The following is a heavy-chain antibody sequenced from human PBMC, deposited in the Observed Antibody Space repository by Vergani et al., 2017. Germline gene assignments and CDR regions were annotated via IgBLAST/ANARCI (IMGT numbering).Heavy chain of an antibody. Sequence: QVQLQQSGPGLVKPSQTLSLTCAISGDSVSSTSAAWNWIRQSPSRGLEWLGRIYYRSKWYNDYAVSVKSRITINPDTSKNQFSLQLNSVTPEDTAVYYCARDGRFIAARGNQIYYYYYGMDVWGQGTTVTVSS. D-gene: IGHD6-6*01. CDR2: IYYRSKWYN. CDR3: ARDGRFIAARGNQIYYYYYGMDV. CDR1: GDSVSSTSAA. V-gene: IGHV6-1*01. J-gene: IGHJ6*02.